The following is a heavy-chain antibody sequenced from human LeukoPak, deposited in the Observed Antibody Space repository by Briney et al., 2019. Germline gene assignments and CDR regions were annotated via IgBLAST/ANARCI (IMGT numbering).Heavy chain of an antibody. CDR3: ARGLPTMDRGVKFFDP. V-gene: IGHV1-8*01. CDR2: MNPNSGNT. CDR1: GYTFTSYD. Sequence: ASVKVSCKASGYTFTSYDNNWVRQAPGQGLEWMGWMNPNSGNTGYPQKFQGRVTMTRNTSITTAYMELSSLRSEGTAVYYCARGLPTMDRGVKFFDPWGQGTLVTVSS. D-gene: IGHD3-10*01. J-gene: IGHJ5*02.